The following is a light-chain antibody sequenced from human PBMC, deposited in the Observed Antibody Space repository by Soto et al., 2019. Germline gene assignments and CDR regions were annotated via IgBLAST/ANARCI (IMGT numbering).Light chain of an antibody. Sequence: ESVLTQAPGTLSLSPGERATLSCRASQSVSRYLTWYQQKPGQGPRVLIYGASSRATGIPDRFSGSGSGTDFTLTINRLEPEDFAVYYCQQYGSSPPTFGQGTKVDIK. V-gene: IGKV3-20*01. J-gene: IGKJ1*01. CDR3: QQYGSSPPT. CDR1: QSVSRY. CDR2: GAS.